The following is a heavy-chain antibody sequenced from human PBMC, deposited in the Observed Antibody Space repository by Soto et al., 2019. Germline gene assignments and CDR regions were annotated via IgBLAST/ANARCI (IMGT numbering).Heavy chain of an antibody. Sequence: GASVKVSCKASGYTFTGCYRHWVRQAPRQGLEWMGWINPNSGGTNYAQKFQGWVTMTRDTSISTAYMELSRLRSDDTAVYYCARGEVLTIFGVVTPDAFDIWGQGTMVTVSS. V-gene: IGHV1-2*04. CDR1: GYTFTGCY. CDR2: INPNSGGT. D-gene: IGHD3-3*01. CDR3: ARGEVLTIFGVVTPDAFDI. J-gene: IGHJ3*02.